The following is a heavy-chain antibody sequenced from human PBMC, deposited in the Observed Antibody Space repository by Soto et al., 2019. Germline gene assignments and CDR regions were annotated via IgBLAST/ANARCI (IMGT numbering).Heavy chain of an antibody. CDR2: IYYSGST. V-gene: IGHV4-31*03. J-gene: IGHJ4*02. CDR3: ARGSTGPSDY. Sequence: SETLSLTCTVSCGSISSGGYYWSWIRQHPGKGLEWIGYIYYSGSTYYNPSLKSRVTISVDTSKNQFSLKLSSVTAADTAVYYCARGSTGPSDYWGQGTLVTVSS. CDR1: CGSISSGGYY.